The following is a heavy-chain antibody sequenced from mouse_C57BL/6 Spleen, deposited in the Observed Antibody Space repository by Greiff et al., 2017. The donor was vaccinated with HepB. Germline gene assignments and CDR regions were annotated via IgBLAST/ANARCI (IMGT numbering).Heavy chain of an antibody. CDR3: AKGVYSNYVWFAY. Sequence: QVQLQQSGAELAKPGASVKLSCKASGYTFTSYWMHWVKQRPGQGLEWIGYINPSSVYTKYNQKFKDKATLTADKSSSTAYMQLSSLTYEDSAVYYCAKGVYSNYVWFAYWGQGTLVTVSA. D-gene: IGHD2-5*01. CDR1: GYTFTSYW. CDR2: INPSSVYT. V-gene: IGHV1-7*01. J-gene: IGHJ3*01.